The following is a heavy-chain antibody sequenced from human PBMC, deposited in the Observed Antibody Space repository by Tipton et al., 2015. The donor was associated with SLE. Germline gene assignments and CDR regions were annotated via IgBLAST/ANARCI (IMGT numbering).Heavy chain of an antibody. V-gene: IGHV4-59*11. D-gene: IGHD3-3*01. CDR1: GGSISSHY. CDR2: IYHTGST. Sequence: TLSLTCTVSGGSISSHYWSWIRQPPGKGLEWIGYIYHTGSTNYNPSLKSRVTISVDTSRNQFSLKLNSMTAADTAVYYCARGLSDFWSGYRVDAFDIWGQGTMVTVSS. J-gene: IGHJ3*02. CDR3: ARGLSDFWSGYRVDAFDI.